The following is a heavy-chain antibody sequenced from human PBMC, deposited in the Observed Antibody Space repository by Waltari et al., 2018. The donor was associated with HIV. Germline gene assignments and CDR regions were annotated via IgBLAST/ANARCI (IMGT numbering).Heavy chain of an antibody. CDR2: INHSGST. V-gene: IGHV4-34*01. D-gene: IGHD4-17*01. J-gene: IGHJ4*02. CDR3: ARAKSRGTTADPSPFDY. Sequence: QVQPQQWGAGLLKPSETLSLTCAVYGGSFSGYYWSWIRQPPGKGLEWIGEINHSGSTNYNPSLKSRGTISVDTSKNQFSLKLSSVTAADTAVYYCARAKSRGTTADPSPFDYWGQGTLVTVSS. CDR1: GGSFSGYY.